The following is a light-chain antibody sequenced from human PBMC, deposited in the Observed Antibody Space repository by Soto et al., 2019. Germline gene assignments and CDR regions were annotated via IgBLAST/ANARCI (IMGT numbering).Light chain of an antibody. V-gene: IGKV3-20*01. CDR1: QGVGNR. CDR3: QQYGPSAIT. Sequence: ENVLTQSSGTLSLSPGERATLSCRASQGVGNRLAWYQQKPGQAPRLLISDASSRATGIPDRFSGSGSGTDFTLTISRLEPEDFAVYYCQQYGPSAITFGHGTRLEIK. CDR2: DAS. J-gene: IGKJ5*01.